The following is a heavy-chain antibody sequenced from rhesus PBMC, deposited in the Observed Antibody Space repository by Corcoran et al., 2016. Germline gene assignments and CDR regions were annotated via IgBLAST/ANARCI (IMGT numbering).Heavy chain of an antibody. D-gene: IGHD2-21*01. V-gene: IGHV4-173*01. J-gene: IGHJ1*01. CDR3: ARGYPEYCTGSGCPEYFEF. CDR1: GGSISSNY. Sequence: QVQLQESGPGLVKPSETLSLTCAVSGGSISSNYWSWIRQPPGKGPGWIGRISGGGGRPQPTPPRKSRVTLSPDRSQTHFSLKLSYVTTADPAVYYCARGYPEYCTGSGCPEYFEFWGQGALVTVSS. CDR2: ISGGGGRP.